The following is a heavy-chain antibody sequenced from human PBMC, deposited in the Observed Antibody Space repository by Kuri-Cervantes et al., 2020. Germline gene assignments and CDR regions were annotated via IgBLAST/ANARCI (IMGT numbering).Heavy chain of an antibody. Sequence: SETLSLTCDVYGASLSGDNWSWIRQPPGKGLEWIGEINHSGRTSYNPSLESRVAISLDTSKNQFSLKLTSVTAADTAVYYCAREELLVYFQYWCQGTLVTVSS. CDR2: INHSGRT. D-gene: IGHD1-26*01. CDR3: AREELLVYFQY. CDR1: GASLSGDN. J-gene: IGHJ1*01. V-gene: IGHV4-34*01.